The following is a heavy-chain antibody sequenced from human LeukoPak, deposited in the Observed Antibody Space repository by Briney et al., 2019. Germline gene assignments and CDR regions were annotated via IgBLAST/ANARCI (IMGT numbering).Heavy chain of an antibody. Sequence: PGGSLRLSCAASGFTFSDYSINWVRQAPGKGLEWVSAISSSGGSTYYADSVKGRFTISRDNSKNTVDLQMNSLRAEDTAVYYCAKGIHYYDTSGSGTFDIWGQGTMVTVSS. J-gene: IGHJ3*02. CDR3: AKGIHYYDTSGSGTFDI. CDR2: ISSSGGST. V-gene: IGHV3-23*01. CDR1: GFTFSDYS. D-gene: IGHD3-22*01.